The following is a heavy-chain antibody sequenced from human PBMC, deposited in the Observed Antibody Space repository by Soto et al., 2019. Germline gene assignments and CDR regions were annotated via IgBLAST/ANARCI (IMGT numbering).Heavy chain of an antibody. D-gene: IGHD3-10*01. CDR3: ARAGVDYYYYGMDV. CDR2: ISAYNGNT. V-gene: IGHV1-18*01. Sequence: ASVKVSCKASGYTFTNYGISWVRQAPGQGLEWMGWISAYNGNTNYAQKLQGRVTMTTDTSTSTAYMELRSLRSEDTAVYYCARAGVDYYYYGMDVWGQGTTVTVSS. CDR1: GYTFTNYG. J-gene: IGHJ6*02.